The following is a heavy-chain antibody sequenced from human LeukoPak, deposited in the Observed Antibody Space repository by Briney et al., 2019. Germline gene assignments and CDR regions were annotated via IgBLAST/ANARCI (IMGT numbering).Heavy chain of an antibody. D-gene: IGHD6-13*01. Sequence: SGTLSLTCAVSGGSISSSNWWSWVRQPPGKGLEWIGEIYHSGSTNYNPSLKSRVTISVDTSKNQFSLKLSSVTAADTAVYYCARDKAAAAGGDYWGQGTLVTVSS. J-gene: IGHJ4*02. CDR3: ARDKAAAAGGDY. CDR1: GGSISSSNW. V-gene: IGHV4-4*02. CDR2: IYHSGST.